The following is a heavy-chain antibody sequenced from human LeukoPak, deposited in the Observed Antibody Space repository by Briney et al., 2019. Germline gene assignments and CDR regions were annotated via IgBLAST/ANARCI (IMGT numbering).Heavy chain of an antibody. CDR1: GFTVCSNY. J-gene: IGHJ4*02. CDR2: IYSGGST. Sequence: GGSLRLSCAASGFTVCSNYMSWVRQAPGKGLEWVSVIYSGGSTYYADSVKGRFTISRDNSKNTLYLQMNSLRAEDTAVYYCASPGWAGSPDYWGQGTLVTVPS. CDR3: ASPGWAGSPDY. V-gene: IGHV3-53*01. D-gene: IGHD3-10*01.